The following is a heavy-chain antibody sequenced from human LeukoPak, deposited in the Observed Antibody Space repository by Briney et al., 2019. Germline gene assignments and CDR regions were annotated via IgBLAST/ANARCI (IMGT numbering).Heavy chain of an antibody. CDR2: IYYSGRT. D-gene: IGHD5-12*01. Sequence: SETLSLTCTVSGGSISSYYWSWIRQPPGKGLEWIGYIYYSGRTNYNPSLKSRVTISVDTSKNQFSLKLSSVTAADTAVYYCARDTSYEDAFDIWGQGTMVTVSS. CDR1: GGSISSYY. CDR3: ARDTSYEDAFDI. V-gene: IGHV4-59*12. J-gene: IGHJ3*02.